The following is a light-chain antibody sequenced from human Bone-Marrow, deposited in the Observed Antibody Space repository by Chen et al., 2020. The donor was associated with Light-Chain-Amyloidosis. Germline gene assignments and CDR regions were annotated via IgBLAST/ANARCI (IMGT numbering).Light chain of an antibody. Sequence: SYVLTQPSSVSVAPGQTATIACGGNNIGSTSVHWYQQTPGQAPLLVVYDDSDRPSGIPARLSGSNSGNTATLTISRVEGGDEADYYCQVWDRSSDRPVFGGGTKLTVL. J-gene: IGLJ3*02. CDR2: DDS. CDR3: QVWDRSSDRPV. CDR1: NIGSTS. V-gene: IGLV3-21*02.